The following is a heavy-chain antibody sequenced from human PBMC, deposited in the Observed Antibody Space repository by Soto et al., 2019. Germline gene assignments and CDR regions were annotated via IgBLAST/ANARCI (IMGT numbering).Heavy chain of an antibody. Sequence: GGSLRLSCSASGFTFSSYAMHWVRQAPGKGLEYVPAISSNGGSTYYADSVKGRFTISRDNSKNTLYLQMSSLRAEDTAVYYCVKGDGAARNDAFDIWGQGTMVTVSS. V-gene: IGHV3-64D*06. D-gene: IGHD6-6*01. CDR1: GFTFSSYA. CDR3: VKGDGAARNDAFDI. J-gene: IGHJ3*02. CDR2: ISSNGGST.